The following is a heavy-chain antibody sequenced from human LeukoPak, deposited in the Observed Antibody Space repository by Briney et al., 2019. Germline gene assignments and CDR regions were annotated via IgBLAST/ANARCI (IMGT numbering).Heavy chain of an antibody. CDR1: GYTFTSYY. Sequence: ASVKVSCKASGYTFTSYYYHWVRQAPGQGLERMGWINPNSGNADYPQRFQGRVTLTRDTSISTVYMEVSSLTSDDSAIYYCAREVVVIGASRNYYNGLDVWGQGTTVTVSS. CDR2: INPNSGNA. CDR3: AREVVVIGASRNYYNGLDV. V-gene: IGHV1-2*02. D-gene: IGHD2-21*01. J-gene: IGHJ6*02.